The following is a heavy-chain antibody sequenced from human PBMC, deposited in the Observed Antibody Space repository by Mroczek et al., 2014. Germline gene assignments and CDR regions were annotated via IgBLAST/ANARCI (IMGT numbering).Heavy chain of an antibody. CDR2: IYYSGST. CDR1: GGSISSGGYY. V-gene: IGHV4-31*03. CDR3: ARRLQLWPRDEYNWFDP. Sequence: QVQLVQSGPGLVKPSQTLSLTCTVSGGSISSGGYYWSWIRQHPGKGLEWIGYIYYSGSTHYNPSLKSRVTISVDTSKNQFSLKLSSVTAADTAVYYCARRLQLWPRDEYNWFDPWGQGTLVTVSS. D-gene: IGHD5-18*01. J-gene: IGHJ5*02.